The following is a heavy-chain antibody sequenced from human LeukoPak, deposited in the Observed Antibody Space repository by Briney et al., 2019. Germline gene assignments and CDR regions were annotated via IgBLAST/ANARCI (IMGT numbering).Heavy chain of an antibody. J-gene: IGHJ4*02. CDR2: IYYSGNT. CDR1: GVSISSSNSY. D-gene: IGHD3/OR15-3a*01. Sequence: PSETLSLTCTVSGVSISSSNSYWGWIRHPPGKGLEWIGSIYYSGNTYYNASLKSQVSISIDTSKNQFSLRLTSVTAADTAVYYCARQTGSGLFILPGGQGTMVTVSS. CDR3: ARQTGSGLFILP. V-gene: IGHV4-39*01.